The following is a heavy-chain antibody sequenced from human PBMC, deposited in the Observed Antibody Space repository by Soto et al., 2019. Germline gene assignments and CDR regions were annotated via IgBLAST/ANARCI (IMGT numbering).Heavy chain of an antibody. CDR1: GDSLSSNNNY. Sequence: SDTLSLTCTVSGDSLSSNNNYWSWIRQPPGEGLEWIGFISYSGTTSYSPSLKSRVAISLDTSKNQFSLSLSSVTAADTAVYYCARGRGYSYGLDPWGQGTLVTVSS. CDR2: ISYSGTT. CDR3: ARGRGYSYGLDP. V-gene: IGHV4-30-4*02. J-gene: IGHJ5*02. D-gene: IGHD5-18*01.